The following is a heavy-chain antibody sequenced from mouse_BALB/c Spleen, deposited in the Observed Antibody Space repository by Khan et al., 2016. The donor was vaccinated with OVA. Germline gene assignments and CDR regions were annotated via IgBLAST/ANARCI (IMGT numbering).Heavy chain of an antibody. CDR1: GYTFTTYW. CDR3: TRDRIDY. Sequence: QVQLKQSGAELAKPGASVKMSCKASGYTFTTYWMHWVKQRPGQGLEWIGYINPTSGYTYYNEKFKDRATLSADRSSSTAYMQLSSLTSEDSAVYYCTRDRIDYWGQGTTLTVSS. CDR2: INPTSGYT. V-gene: IGHV1-7*01. J-gene: IGHJ2*01.